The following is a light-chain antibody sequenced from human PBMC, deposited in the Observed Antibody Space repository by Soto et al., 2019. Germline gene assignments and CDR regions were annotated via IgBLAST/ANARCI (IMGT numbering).Light chain of an antibody. CDR3: QKYDSAPET. V-gene: IGKV1-27*01. J-gene: IGKJ1*01. Sequence: DIQMTQSPSSLSASVGDRVTITCRASQGISTYLAWYQQKPGKVPKVLIYSASTLQSGGPSRFRGSGSGTDFTLTISSLQSEDVATYYCQKYDSAPETFGQGTKVEIK. CDR1: QGISTY. CDR2: SAS.